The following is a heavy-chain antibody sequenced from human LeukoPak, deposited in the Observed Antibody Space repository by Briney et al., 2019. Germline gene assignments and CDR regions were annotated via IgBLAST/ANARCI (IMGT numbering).Heavy chain of an antibody. J-gene: IGHJ4*02. V-gene: IGHV3-23*01. CDR1: GFTFSNYA. D-gene: IGHD3-10*01. CDR3: AKDSQNMVRDPPYYFDY. Sequence: GGSLRLSCAASGFTFSNYAMTWVRQAPGRGLEWVSSITGSRGTTHYADSVKGRFTISRDNSKNTLYLQMNSLRPEDTAVYYCAKDSQNMVRDPPYYFDYWGQGTLVTVSS. CDR2: ITGSRGTT.